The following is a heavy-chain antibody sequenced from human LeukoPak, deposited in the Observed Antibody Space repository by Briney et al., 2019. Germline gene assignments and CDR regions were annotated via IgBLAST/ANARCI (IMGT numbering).Heavy chain of an antibody. J-gene: IGHJ4*02. CDR2: INHSGST. V-gene: IGHV4-34*01. CDR1: GGSFSGYY. Sequence: PSETLSLTCAVYGGSFSGYYWSWIRQPPGKGLEWIGEINHSGSTNYNPSLKSRVTISVDTSKNQFPLKLSSVTAADTAVYYCARAVLTNYDSSGFFDYWGQGTLVTVSS. CDR3: ARAVLTNYDSSGFFDY. D-gene: IGHD3-22*01.